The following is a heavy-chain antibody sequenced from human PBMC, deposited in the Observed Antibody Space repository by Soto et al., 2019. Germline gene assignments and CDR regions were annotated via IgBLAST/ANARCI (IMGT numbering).Heavy chain of an antibody. CDR2: ISYDGTNK. D-gene: IGHD3-9*01. CDR1: GFTFNSYG. Sequence: QVQLVESGGGVVQPGRSLRLTCAASGFTFNSYGMHWVRQAPGKGLEWVAVISYDGTNKYYADFVKGRFTISRDNSKNMLYLQMNGVRAEDTAVYCCAKDGYYNGNCGDYWVQGTLVTV. V-gene: IGHV3-30*18. J-gene: IGHJ4*02. CDR3: AKDGYYNGNCGDY.